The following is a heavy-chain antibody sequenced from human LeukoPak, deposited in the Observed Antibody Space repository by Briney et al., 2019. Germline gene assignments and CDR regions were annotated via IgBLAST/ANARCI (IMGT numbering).Heavy chain of an antibody. D-gene: IGHD6-13*01. V-gene: IGHV4-59*12. J-gene: IGHJ6*03. CDR3: ARGLVGYSSSWYFYYYYYMDV. CDR2: IYYSGST. Sequence: PSETLSLTCTVSGGSISSYYWSWIRQPPGKGLEWIGYIYYSGSTNYNPSPKSRVTISVDTSKNQFSLKLSSVTAADTAVYYCARGLVGYSSSWYFYYYYYMDVWGKGTTVTVSS. CDR1: GGSISSYY.